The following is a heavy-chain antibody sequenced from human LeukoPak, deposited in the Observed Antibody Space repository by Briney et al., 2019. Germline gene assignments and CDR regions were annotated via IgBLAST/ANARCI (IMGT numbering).Heavy chain of an antibody. V-gene: IGHV1-69*06. CDR1: GYTFTSYF. CDR3: ASSGSVPDAFDI. Sequence: ASVKVSCKASGYTFTSYFMYWVRQAPGQGLEWMGGIIPIFGTANYAQKFQGRVTITADKSTSTAYMELSSLRSEDTAVYYCASSGSVPDAFDIWGQGTMVTVSS. J-gene: IGHJ3*02. D-gene: IGHD3-10*01. CDR2: IIPIFGTA.